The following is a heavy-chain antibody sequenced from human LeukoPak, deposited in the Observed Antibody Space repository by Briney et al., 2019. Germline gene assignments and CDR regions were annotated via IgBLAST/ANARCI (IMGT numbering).Heavy chain of an antibody. Sequence: QPGGSLRLSCAASGFTFSSYGMHWVRQAPGKGLEWVEFQRYDGSNKYYADSVKGRFTISRDNAKNSLYLQMNSLRAEDTAVYYCARVVWGSYLPPPLDYWGQGTLVTVSS. CDR3: ARVVWGSYLPPPLDY. D-gene: IGHD3-16*02. CDR2: QRYDGSNK. CDR1: GFTFSSYG. V-gene: IGHV3-30*02. J-gene: IGHJ4*02.